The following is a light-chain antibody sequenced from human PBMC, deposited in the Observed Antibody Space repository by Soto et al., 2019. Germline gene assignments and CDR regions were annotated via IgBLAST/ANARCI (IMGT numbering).Light chain of an antibody. CDR2: DVT. Sequence: QSALTQPASVSGSPGQSITISCTGTSSDVGGYNSVSWYRQDPGKAPKLIIYDVTNRPSGVSNRFSGSKSGNTASLIISGLQAEDEADYHCSSFTSSITYVFGTGTKLTVL. CDR1: SSDVGGYNS. J-gene: IGLJ1*01. CDR3: SSFTSSITYV. V-gene: IGLV2-14*01.